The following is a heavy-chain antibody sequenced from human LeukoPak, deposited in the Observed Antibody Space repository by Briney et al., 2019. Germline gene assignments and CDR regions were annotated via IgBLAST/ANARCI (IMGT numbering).Heavy chain of an antibody. CDR3: ASLATIGSDSFDI. J-gene: IGHJ3*02. Sequence: SETLSLTCTVSGGSISIYYWSWIRQPPGKGLEWIGYVYNSENTNYNPSLKSRATISADTSKNQFSLKLNSVTAADTAVYYCASLATIGSDSFDIWGQGTMVTVSS. V-gene: IGHV4-59*01. D-gene: IGHD2-2*03. CDR2: VYNSENT. CDR1: GGSISIYY.